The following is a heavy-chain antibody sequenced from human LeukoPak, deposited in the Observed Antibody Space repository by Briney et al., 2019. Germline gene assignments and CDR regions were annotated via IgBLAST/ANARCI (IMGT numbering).Heavy chain of an antibody. CDR2: IRYDGSNK. J-gene: IGHJ4*02. CDR3: AKDRAGDGYNHGIDY. V-gene: IGHV3-30*02. CDR1: GFTFSSYG. Sequence: GGSLRLSCAASGFTFSSYGMHWVRQAPGKGLEWVAFIRYDGSNKYYADSVKGRFTISRDNSKNTLYLQMNSLRAEDTAVYYCAKDRAGDGYNHGIDYWGQGTLVTVSS. D-gene: IGHD5-24*01.